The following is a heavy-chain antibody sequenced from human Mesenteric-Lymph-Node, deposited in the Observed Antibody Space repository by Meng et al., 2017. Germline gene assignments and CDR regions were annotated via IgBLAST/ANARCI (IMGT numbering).Heavy chain of an antibody. Sequence: GESLKISCTASGFTFSDYYMTWIRQAPGRGLEWISYISSGSSTIYYADSVKGRFTISRDNSKNTLYLQMNSLRAEDTAVYYCARDNYSSGWYIGYWGQGTLVTVSS. D-gene: IGHD6-19*01. CDR2: ISSGSSTI. CDR1: GFTFSDYY. J-gene: IGHJ4*02. CDR3: ARDNYSSGWYIGY. V-gene: IGHV3-11*04.